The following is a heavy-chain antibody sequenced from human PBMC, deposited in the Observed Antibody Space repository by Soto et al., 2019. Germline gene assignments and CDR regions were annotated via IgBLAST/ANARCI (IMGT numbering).Heavy chain of an antibody. V-gene: IGHV1-69*06. CDR3: ARVIRGYSYGPFDF. D-gene: IGHD5-18*01. J-gene: IGHJ4*02. Sequence: QVQLVQSGAELKKPGSSVRVSCKASGGTFTKYAFSWVRQAPGQGLEWMGGVVPLSGATNYAQNFQGRVGITADTSTTSAYMELSSLRSEDTAIYYCARVIRGYSYGPFDFWGQGTLVTVSS. CDR1: GGTFTKYA. CDR2: VVPLSGAT.